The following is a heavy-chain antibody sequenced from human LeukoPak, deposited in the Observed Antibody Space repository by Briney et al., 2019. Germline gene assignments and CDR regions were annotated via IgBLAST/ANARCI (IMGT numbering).Heavy chain of an antibody. D-gene: IGHD3-10*01. CDR2: FDPEDGET. CDR3: ATEYYGSGSYDY. J-gene: IGHJ4*02. V-gene: IGHV1-24*01. CDR1: GYTLTELS. Sequence: ASVKVSCKVSGYTLTELSMHWVRQAPGKGLEWMGGFDPEDGETIYAQKFQGRVTMTEDTSTDTAYMELSSLRSEDTAVYYCATEYYGSGSYDYRGQGTLVTVSS.